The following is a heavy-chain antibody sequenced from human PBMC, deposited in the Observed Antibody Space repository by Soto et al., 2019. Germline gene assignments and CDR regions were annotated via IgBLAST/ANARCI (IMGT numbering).Heavy chain of an antibody. J-gene: IGHJ4*02. CDR3: ARRSSGWYFDY. Sequence: EVQLLESGGGLVQPGGSLRLSCAASGFTFSNYAMNWVRQAPGKGLEWVSVISGSGGSTYYADSVKGRFTISRDNSKNTLYLQMNSLRAEDTAVYYCARRSSGWYFDYWGQGTLVTASS. CDR1: GFTFSNYA. D-gene: IGHD6-19*01. CDR2: ISGSGGST. V-gene: IGHV3-23*01.